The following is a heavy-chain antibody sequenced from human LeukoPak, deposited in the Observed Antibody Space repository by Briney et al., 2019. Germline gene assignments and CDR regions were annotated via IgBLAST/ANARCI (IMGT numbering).Heavy chain of an antibody. CDR2: MNPNSGNT. J-gene: IGHJ6*03. V-gene: IGHV1-8*03. Sequence: ASVKVSCKASGYTFTSYDINWVRQATGQGLEWMGWMNPNSGNTGYAQKFQGRVTITRNTSISTAYMELSSLRSEDTAVYYYARANYYYDSSGYYYYYYYMDVWGKGTTVTVCS. D-gene: IGHD3-22*01. CDR3: ARANYYYDSSGYYYYYYYMDV. CDR1: GYTFTSYD.